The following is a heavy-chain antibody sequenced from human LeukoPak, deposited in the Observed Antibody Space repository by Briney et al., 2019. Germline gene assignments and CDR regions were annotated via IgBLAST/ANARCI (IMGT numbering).Heavy chain of an antibody. CDR2: IYYSGST. J-gene: IGHJ2*01. D-gene: IGHD6-19*01. V-gene: IGHV4-59*08. Sequence: SETLSLTCTVSGGSISHYFWSWIRQPPGKALEWIGYIYYSGSTNYNPSLKSRVAISVDTSKNQFSLKLSSVTAADTAVYYCAKTVAGYWYFDLWGRGTLVTVSS. CDR3: AKTVAGYWYFDL. CDR1: GGSISHYF.